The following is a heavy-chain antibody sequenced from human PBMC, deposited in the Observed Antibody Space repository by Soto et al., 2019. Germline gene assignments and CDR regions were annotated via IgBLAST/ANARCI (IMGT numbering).Heavy chain of an antibody. CDR1: GGSISSSSYY. Sequence: QLQLQESGPGLVKPSETLSLTCTVSGGSISSSSYYWGWIRQPPGKGLEWIGSIYYSGSPYYNPSLKSRVTTSVDTSKNQFSLKLSSVTAADTAVYYCARHTPAISISDHWGQGTLVTVSS. CDR3: ARHTPAISISDH. J-gene: IGHJ4*02. V-gene: IGHV4-39*01. D-gene: IGHD2-15*01. CDR2: IYYSGSP.